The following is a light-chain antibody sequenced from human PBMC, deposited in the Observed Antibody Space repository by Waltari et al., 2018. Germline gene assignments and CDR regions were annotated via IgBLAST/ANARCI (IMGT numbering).Light chain of an antibody. V-gene: IGKV4-1*01. J-gene: IGKJ1*01. CDR1: QSGLYSSTNKNY. Sequence: DIVMTQSPDSLAVSLGERDTINCKSSQSGLYSSTNKNYLAWYQQKPGQPPKLLIYWASTRESGVPDRFSGSGSGTDFTLTISSLQAEDVAVYYCQQYYSTPRTFGQGTKVEIK. CDR3: QQYYSTPRT. CDR2: WAS.